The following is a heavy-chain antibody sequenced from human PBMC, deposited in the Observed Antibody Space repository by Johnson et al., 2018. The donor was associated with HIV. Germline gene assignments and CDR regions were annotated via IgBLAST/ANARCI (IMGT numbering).Heavy chain of an antibody. Sequence: VHLLGSGGCVVQPGPSLLLSCPPSRFTFSHYGLPWVRQGPGKGLSWVSFISSYGSNKYYAYSVKGRFTISRDNSKNTLYLQMSSLRVEDTAVYCCARVRIIYSSSSHAFDIWGQGTMVTVSS. V-gene: IGHV3-30*03. CDR2: ISSYGSNK. CDR3: ARVRIIYSSSSHAFDI. J-gene: IGHJ3*02. CDR1: RFTFSHYG. D-gene: IGHD6-6*01.